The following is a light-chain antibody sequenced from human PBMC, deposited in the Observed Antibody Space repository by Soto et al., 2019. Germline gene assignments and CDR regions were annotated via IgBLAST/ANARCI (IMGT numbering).Light chain of an antibody. CDR1: QSVLYSSNNKNY. CDR2: WAS. Sequence: DIVMTQSPDSLSVSLGERATINCKTSQSVLYSSNNKNYLAWFQHKPGQPPKLLIYWASTRESGVPDLFSGSGSGTDFTHTISSMQAEEVAVYYCHQDLYPPQTCGQGTNVDIK. V-gene: IGKV4-1*01. J-gene: IGKJ1*01. CDR3: HQDLYPPQT.